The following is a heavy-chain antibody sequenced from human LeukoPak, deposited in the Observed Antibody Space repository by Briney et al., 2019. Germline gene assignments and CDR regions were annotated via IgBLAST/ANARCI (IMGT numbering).Heavy chain of an antibody. CDR2: ISSRSSAI. CDR3: ARGTIVGATDWFGP. J-gene: IGHJ5*02. Sequence: HPGGSLRLSCAASGFSSSTYSMNWVRQTPGKGLEWVSYISSRSSAIFYADSVKGRFTISRDDAKSSLYLQMNSLRAEDTAVYYCARGTIVGATDWFGPWGQGTLVTVSS. D-gene: IGHD1-26*01. CDR1: GFSSSTYS. V-gene: IGHV3-48*01.